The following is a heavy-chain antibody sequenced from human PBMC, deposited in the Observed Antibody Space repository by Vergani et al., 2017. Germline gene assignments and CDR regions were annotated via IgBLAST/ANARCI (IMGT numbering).Heavy chain of an antibody. CDR1: GGTFSSYA. Sequence: QVQLVQSGAEVKKPGSSVKVSCKASGGTFSSYAISCVRQAPGQGLEWRGRIIPILGIAKHAQKFQGRVTITADKSTSTAYMELSSLRSEDTAVYYCGPSPFGVVRGCFDPWGQGTLVTVSS. J-gene: IGHJ5*02. CDR3: GPSPFGVVRGCFDP. V-gene: IGHV1-69*04. D-gene: IGHD3-3*01. CDR2: IIPILGIA.